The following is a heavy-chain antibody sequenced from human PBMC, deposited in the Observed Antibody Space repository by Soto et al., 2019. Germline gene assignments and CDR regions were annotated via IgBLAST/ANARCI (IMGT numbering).Heavy chain of an antibody. D-gene: IGHD3-22*01. CDR1: GGTFSSYA. CDR2: IIPIFGTA. CDR3: ARDPEIYKGRYSSGYYSGWFDP. J-gene: IGHJ5*02. V-gene: IGHV1-69*13. Sequence: GASVKVSCKASGGTFSSYAISWVRQAPGQGLEWMGGIIPIFGTANYAQKFQGRVTITADESTSTAYMELSSLRSEDTAVYYCARDPEIYKGRYSSGYYSGWFDPWGQGTLVTVSS.